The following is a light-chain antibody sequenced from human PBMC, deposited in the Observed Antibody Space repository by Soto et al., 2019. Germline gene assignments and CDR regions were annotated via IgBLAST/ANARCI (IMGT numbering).Light chain of an antibody. J-gene: IGKJ4*01. CDR2: AAS. Sequence: DIQMTQSPSSLSASVGDRVTITCRANQDISIYLAWYQQKPGKVPKLLIYAASTLQSGVPSRFSGSGSGTDFTLTISGRQPEDVATYYCRRHGVSFGGGTKVEIK. CDR1: QDISIY. CDR3: RRHGVS. V-gene: IGKV1-27*01.